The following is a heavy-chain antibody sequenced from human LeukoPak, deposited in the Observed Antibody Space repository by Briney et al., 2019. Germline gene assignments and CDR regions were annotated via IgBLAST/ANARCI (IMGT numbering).Heavy chain of an antibody. V-gene: IGHV1-2*02. CDR2: IKPSSGGT. D-gene: IGHD5-12*01. CDR1: GYTFTDYY. CDR3: ARDRYDLDY. J-gene: IGHJ4*02. Sequence: ATVKVSCKASGYTFTDYYLHWVRQAPGLGLEWMGWIKPSSGGTSYAPKFQDRVTLTRDTSISTAYMELSRLTSDDTAVYYCARDRYDLDYWGQGTLVTVDS.